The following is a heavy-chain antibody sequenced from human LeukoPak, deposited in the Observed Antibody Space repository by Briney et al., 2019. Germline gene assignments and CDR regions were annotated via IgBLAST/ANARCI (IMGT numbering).Heavy chain of an antibody. CDR2: IRYDGSNK. CDR1: GFTFSSYG. J-gene: IGHJ3*02. V-gene: IGHV3-30*02. Sequence: PGGSLRLSCAASGFTFSSYGMHWVRQAPGKGLEWVAFIRYDGSNKYYADSVKGRFTISRDNSKNTLYLQMNSLRAEDTAVYYCARDRFYYDSSGYADAFDIWGQGTMVTVSS. CDR3: ARDRFYYDSSGYADAFDI. D-gene: IGHD3-22*01.